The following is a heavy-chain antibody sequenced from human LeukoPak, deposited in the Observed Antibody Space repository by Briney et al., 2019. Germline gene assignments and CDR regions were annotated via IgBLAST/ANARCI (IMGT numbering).Heavy chain of an antibody. D-gene: IGHD1-26*01. CDR3: ARTVGATWRWFDP. V-gene: IGHV4-59*08. CDR1: GGSISSYY. CDR2: IYYSGST. Sequence: PSETLSLTCTVSGGSISSYYWSWIRQPPGKGLEWIGYIYYSGSTNYNPSLKSRVTISVDTSKNQFSLKLSSVTAADTAVYYCARTVGATWRWFDPWGQGTLVTVSS. J-gene: IGHJ5*02.